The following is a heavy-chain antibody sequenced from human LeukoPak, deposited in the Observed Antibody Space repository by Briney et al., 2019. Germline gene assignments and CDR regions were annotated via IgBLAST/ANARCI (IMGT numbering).Heavy chain of an antibody. V-gene: IGHV3-7*01. CDR3: AREGEGYYYYYMDV. J-gene: IGHJ6*03. Sequence: GGSLRLSYLASGFTFSTSTMVWVRQAPGKGLEWVANIKQDGSEKYYVDSVKGRFTISRDNAKNSLYMQMNSLRAEDTAVYYCAREGEGYYYYYMDVWGKGTTVTVSS. CDR1: GFTFSTST. D-gene: IGHD3-10*01. CDR2: IKQDGSEK.